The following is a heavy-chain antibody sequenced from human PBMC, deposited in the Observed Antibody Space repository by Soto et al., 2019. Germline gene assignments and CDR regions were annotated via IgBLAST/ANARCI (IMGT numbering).Heavy chain of an antibody. V-gene: IGHV4-59*08. J-gene: IGHJ4*02. CDR2: IYYGGST. D-gene: IGHD1-26*01. CDR1: GGSISSYY. CDR3: ARPRNGSPGLFEY. Sequence: SETLSLTCTVSGGSISSYYWSWIRQPPGKVLEYIGYIYYGGSTNHNPSLQSRVTMSVDTSKNQFSLKLNSVTAADTAVYYCARPRNGSPGLFEYWGQGSLVTVSS.